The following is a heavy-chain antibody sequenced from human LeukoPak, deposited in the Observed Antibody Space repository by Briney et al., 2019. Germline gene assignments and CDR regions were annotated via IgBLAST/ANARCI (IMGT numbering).Heavy chain of an antibody. D-gene: IGHD6-13*01. CDR1: GFTFSSYA. CDR3: AKDPAAAGLFDY. CDR2: ISGRGGST. V-gene: IGHV3-23*01. J-gene: IGHJ4*02. Sequence: GGSLRLSCAASGFTFSSYAMSWVRQAPGKGLEWVSAISGRGGSTYYADSVKGRFTISRDNSKNTLYLQMNSLRAEDTAVYYCAKDPAAAGLFDYWGQGTLVTVSS.